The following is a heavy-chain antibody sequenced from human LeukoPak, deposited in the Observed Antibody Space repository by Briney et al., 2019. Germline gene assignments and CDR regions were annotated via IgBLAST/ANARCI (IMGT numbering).Heavy chain of an antibody. Sequence: GGSLRLSCAASGFTFSSYDMSWVRQAPGKGLEWVSPISSSSSYIYYADSVKGRFTISRDNAKNSLYLQMNSLRAEDTAVYYCARPYYDFWSGYYTGGDYWGQGTRVTVSS. CDR3: ARPYYDFWSGYYTGGDY. V-gene: IGHV3-21*01. J-gene: IGHJ4*02. CDR1: GFTFSSYD. D-gene: IGHD3-3*01. CDR2: ISSSSSYI.